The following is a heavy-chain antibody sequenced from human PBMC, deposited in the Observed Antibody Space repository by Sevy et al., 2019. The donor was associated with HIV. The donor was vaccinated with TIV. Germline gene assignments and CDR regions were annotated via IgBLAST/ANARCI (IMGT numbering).Heavy chain of an antibody. CDR1: GFSFSIYW. Sequence: GGSLRLSCAASGFSFSIYWMHWVRQVLGKGLVWVSRINSDGSSTTYADSVKGRFTFSRDNAKNTLFLQMNSLRVEDTAVYYCVREGVGGYSYGFDYWGQGTLVTVSS. D-gene: IGHD5-18*01. V-gene: IGHV3-74*03. CDR3: VREGVGGYSYGFDY. CDR2: INSDGSST. J-gene: IGHJ4*02.